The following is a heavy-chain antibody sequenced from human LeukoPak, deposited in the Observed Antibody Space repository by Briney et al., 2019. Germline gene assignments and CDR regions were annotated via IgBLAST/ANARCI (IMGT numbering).Heavy chain of an antibody. J-gene: IGHJ4*02. Sequence: GGSLRLSCAASGFTFSSYGMHWVRQAPGKGLEWVAFIRYDGSNKYYADSVKGRFTISRDNSKNTLYLQMNSLRAEDTAVYYCARGPPYYDILTGPLGGFDYWGQGPLVTVSS. CDR2: IRYDGSNK. V-gene: IGHV3-30*02. D-gene: IGHD3-9*01. CDR1: GFTFSSYG. CDR3: ARGPPYYDILTGPLGGFDY.